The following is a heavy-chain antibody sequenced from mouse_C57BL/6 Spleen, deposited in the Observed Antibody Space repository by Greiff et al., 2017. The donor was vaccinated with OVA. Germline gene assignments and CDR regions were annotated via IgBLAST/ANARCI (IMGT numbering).Heavy chain of an antibody. Sequence: EVKVVESGAELVKPGASVKLSCTASGFTIKDYYMHWVKQRTEQGLEWIGRIDPGGGETKYAAKFKGKATITAYTSSNTAYLQLSSLTSEDTAVYYCAPYYREFADWGQGTLVTVSA. D-gene: IGHD2-12*01. V-gene: IGHV14-2*01. CDR3: APYYREFAD. CDR1: GFTIKDYY. J-gene: IGHJ3*01. CDR2: IDPGGGET.